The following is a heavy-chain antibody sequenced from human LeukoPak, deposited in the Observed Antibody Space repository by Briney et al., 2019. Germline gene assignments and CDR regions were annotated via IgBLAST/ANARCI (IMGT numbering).Heavy chain of an antibody. V-gene: IGHV1-8*02. CDR3: ALYSGSYSLSGAFDF. CDR2: MNPNSGNT. Sequence: ASVKVSCKASGYTFTSYDINWVRQATGQGLEWMGWMNPNSGNTDYAQKFQGRVTMARNTSISTAYMELSSLRSEDTAVYYCALYSGSYSLSGAFDFWGQGTMVTVSS. CDR1: GYTFTSYD. D-gene: IGHD1-26*01. J-gene: IGHJ3*01.